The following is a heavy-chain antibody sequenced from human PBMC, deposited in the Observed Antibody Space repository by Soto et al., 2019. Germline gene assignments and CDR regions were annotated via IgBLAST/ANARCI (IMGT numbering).Heavy chain of an antibody. CDR1: GFTFSNHW. CDR3: VDGMSGWPY. CDR2: INSDGTST. J-gene: IGHJ4*02. Sequence: PGGSLRLSCAVSGFTFSNHWMHWVCQAPGKGLVWVSRINSDGTSTFYADSVRGRFTISRDNAKNTLYLEMSSPRAEDTAVYYCVDGMSGWPYWRQGALVTVSS. D-gene: IGHD6-19*01. V-gene: IGHV3-74*01.